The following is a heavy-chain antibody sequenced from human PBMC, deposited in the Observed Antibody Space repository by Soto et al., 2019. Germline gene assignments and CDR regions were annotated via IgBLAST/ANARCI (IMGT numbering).Heavy chain of an antibody. Sequence: QITLRESGPTLVKPTQTLTLTCTFSGFSFSTNEVGVAWIRQPPGKALEWLALIYWDDDKRYSPSLKNRLTITKDTSNNHVVLTMTNMEPVDTATYYCAHSPGYSSDWSGFDPWGQGALVTVSA. CDR2: IYWDDDK. D-gene: IGHD6-19*01. CDR3: AHSPGYSSDWSGFDP. J-gene: IGHJ5*02. CDR1: GFSFSTNEVG. V-gene: IGHV2-5*02.